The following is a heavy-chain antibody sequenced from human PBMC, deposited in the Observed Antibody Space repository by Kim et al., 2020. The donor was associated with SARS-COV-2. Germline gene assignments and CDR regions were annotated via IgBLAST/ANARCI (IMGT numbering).Heavy chain of an antibody. J-gene: IGHJ4*02. Sequence: YNPAPESRVTTSGDTAKNQFSLKLSSVTAADAAVYYCAGRDSSGWYGVDYWGQGTLVTVSS. D-gene: IGHD6-19*01. V-gene: IGHV4-39*01. CDR3: AGRDSSGWYGVDY.